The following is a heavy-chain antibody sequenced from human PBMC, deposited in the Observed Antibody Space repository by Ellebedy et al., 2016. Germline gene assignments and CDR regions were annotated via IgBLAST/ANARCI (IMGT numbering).Heavy chain of an antibody. CDR1: GFTFSSYW. Sequence: GESLKISCAASGFTFSSYWMSWVRQAPGKGLEWVANIKQDGSEKYYVDSVKGRFTISRDNAKNSLYLQMSGLRVEDTAVYYCATEFYYASTYWGQGTLVTVSS. V-gene: IGHV3-7*01. J-gene: IGHJ4*02. CDR3: ATEFYYASTY. CDR2: IKQDGSEK. D-gene: IGHD3-22*01.